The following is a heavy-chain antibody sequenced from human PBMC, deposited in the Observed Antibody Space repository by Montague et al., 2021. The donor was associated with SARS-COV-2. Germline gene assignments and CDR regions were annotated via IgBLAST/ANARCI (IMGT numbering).Heavy chain of an antibody. D-gene: IGHD2-8*01. J-gene: IGHJ2*01. CDR3: AKNGGSGSLVYWYFDL. CDR2: IFGSGAGP. CDR1: GFPFNTYT. Sequence: SLRLSCAASGFPFNTYTMTWVRQAPGKGLEWVSSIFGSGAGPYYADSVXGRFTISRDNSKNTLYLQLHGLRAEDTAVYYCAKNGGSGSLVYWYFDLWGRGTPVAVSS. V-gene: IGHV3-23*01.